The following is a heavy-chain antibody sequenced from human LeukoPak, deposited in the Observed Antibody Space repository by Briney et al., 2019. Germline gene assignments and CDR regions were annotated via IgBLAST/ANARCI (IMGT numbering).Heavy chain of an antibody. D-gene: IGHD1-26*01. J-gene: IGHJ4*02. CDR1: GYSISSGYY. Sequence: SETLSLTCAVSGYSISSGYYWGWIRQPPGKGLEWIGNVHHSGSTYKNPSLKSRVSISLDTSNNQFSLKLTSVTAADTAIYYCARLSGAPVRHPIYHFDYWGQGTPVTVSS. V-gene: IGHV4-38-2*01. CDR3: ARLSGAPVRHPIYHFDY. CDR2: VHHSGST.